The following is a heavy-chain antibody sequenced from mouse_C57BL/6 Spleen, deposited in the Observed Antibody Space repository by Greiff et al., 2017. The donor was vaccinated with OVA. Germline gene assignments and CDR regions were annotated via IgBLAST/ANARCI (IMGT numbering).Heavy chain of an antibody. Sequence: EVQLQQSGGGLVQPGGSMKLSCAASGFTFSDAWMDWVRQSPGQGLEWVAEIRNKGNNHATYYDESVKGRFTISRDDSKSSVYLQMNSARAADTGIYSCTRRLYYGAPRVMDYWGQGTSVTVSS. J-gene: IGHJ4*01. CDR1: GFTFSDAW. V-gene: IGHV6-6*01. D-gene: IGHD2-13*01. CDR2: IRNKGNNHAT. CDR3: TRRLYYGAPRVMDY.